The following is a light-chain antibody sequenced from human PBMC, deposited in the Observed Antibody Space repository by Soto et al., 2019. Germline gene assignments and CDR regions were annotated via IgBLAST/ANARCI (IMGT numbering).Light chain of an antibody. V-gene: IGKV1-16*01. CDR3: QQSKSFPLT. Sequence: DIQMTQSPSSLSASVGDGVTITCQASQDISKYLNWYQQKPGKAPKVLIYIASRLQPGVPSRFSGRGSGTDFSLTISNLQPEDFATYFCQQSKSFPLTFGGGTKVDIK. J-gene: IGKJ4*01. CDR1: QDISKY. CDR2: IAS.